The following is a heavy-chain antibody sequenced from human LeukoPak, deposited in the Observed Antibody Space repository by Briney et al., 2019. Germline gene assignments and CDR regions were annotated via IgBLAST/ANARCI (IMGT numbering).Heavy chain of an antibody. CDR2: IYHSGST. CDR1: GGSISSSNW. V-gene: IGHV4-4*02. D-gene: IGHD3-22*01. Sequence: SETLSLTCAVSGGSISSSNWWRWVRQPPGKGLEWIGEIYHSGSTNYNPSLKSRVTISVDKSKNQFSLKLSSVTAADTAVYYCARDREWLLLGDWYFDLWGRGTLVTVSS. J-gene: IGHJ2*01. CDR3: ARDREWLLLGDWYFDL.